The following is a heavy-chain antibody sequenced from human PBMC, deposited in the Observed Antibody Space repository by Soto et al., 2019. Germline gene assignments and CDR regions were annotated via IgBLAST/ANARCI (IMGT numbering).Heavy chain of an antibody. V-gene: IGHV6-1*01. CDR3: ARGLTYYDILTGYYPPTYGMDV. CDR2: TYYRSKWYN. CDR1: GDSVSSNSAA. Sequence: SQTLSLTCAISGDSVSSNSAAWNWIRQSPSRGLEWLGRTYYRSKWYNDYAVSVKSRITINPDTSKNQFSLQLNSVTPEDTAVYYCARGLTYYDILTGYYPPTYGMDVWGQGTTVTVS. J-gene: IGHJ6*02. D-gene: IGHD3-9*01.